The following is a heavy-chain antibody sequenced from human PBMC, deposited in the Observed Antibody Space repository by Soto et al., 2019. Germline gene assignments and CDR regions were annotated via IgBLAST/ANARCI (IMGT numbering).Heavy chain of an antibody. D-gene: IGHD5-18*01. J-gene: IGHJ6*01. Sequence: SETLSLTCTVSGGSVSSGSYYWSWIRQPPGKGLEWIGYIYYSGSTNYNPSLKSRVTISVDTSKSQFSLKLSSVTAADTAVYYCARDEGYSYEGNYYYYGMDVWGQGTTVPVSS. CDR2: IYYSGST. CDR1: GGSVSSGSYY. CDR3: ARDEGYSYEGNYYYYGMDV. V-gene: IGHV4-61*01.